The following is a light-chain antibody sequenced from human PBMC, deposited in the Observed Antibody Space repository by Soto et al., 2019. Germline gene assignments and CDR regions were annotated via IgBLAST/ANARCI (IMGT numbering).Light chain of an antibody. Sequence: EIVMTQSPATLAVSPGETTRLSCRASQSINSDVAWYQQKLGQTPRLLIHGASTRATGIAARFSGSGSGTEFTLTISGLPSEDFATYYCQQYNYWPVTFGGGTKVEIK. CDR2: GAS. CDR3: QQYNYWPVT. J-gene: IGKJ4*01. CDR1: QSINSD. V-gene: IGKV3-15*01.